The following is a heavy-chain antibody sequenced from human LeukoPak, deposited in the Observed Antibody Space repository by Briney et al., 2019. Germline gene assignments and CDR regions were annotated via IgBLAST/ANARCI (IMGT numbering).Heavy chain of an antibody. D-gene: IGHD3-10*01. J-gene: IGHJ5*02. CDR2: MNPNSGNT. V-gene: IGHV1-8*01. CDR1: GYTFTSYD. Sequence: ASVKVSCKASGYTFTSYDINWVRQATGQGLEWMGWMNPNSGNTGYAQKFQGRVTMTRNTSISTAYMELSSLRSEDTAVYYCARRRNMVRGVTSFYWFDPWGQGTLVTVSS. CDR3: ARRRNMVRGVTSFYWFDP.